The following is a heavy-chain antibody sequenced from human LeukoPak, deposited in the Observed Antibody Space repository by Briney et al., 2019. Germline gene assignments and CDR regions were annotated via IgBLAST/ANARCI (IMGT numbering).Heavy chain of an antibody. Sequence: ASVKVSCKASGYTLTSYGISWVRQAPGQGLEWMGWISVYNGNTNYAQKLQGRVTMTTDTSTSTAYMELRSLRSDDTAVYYCARDGYYCSGGSCYNWFDPWGQGTLVTVSS. V-gene: IGHV1-18*01. CDR1: GYTLTSYG. J-gene: IGHJ5*02. CDR2: ISVYNGNT. CDR3: ARDGYYCSGGSCYNWFDP. D-gene: IGHD2-15*01.